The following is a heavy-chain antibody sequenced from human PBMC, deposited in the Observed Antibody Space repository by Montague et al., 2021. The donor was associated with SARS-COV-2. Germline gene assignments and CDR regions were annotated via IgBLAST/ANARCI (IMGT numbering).Heavy chain of an antibody. V-gene: IGHV4-4*09. CDR1: SGSLSNYY. D-gene: IGHD2/OR15-2a*01. Sequence: SETLSLTCTVSSGSLSNYYSGWTRLPPPPGLEWNCYMYVTGNMISHSNPRRRVSISVDMSKTQFSLRLTSISAAASATSYCSRNMAYWGQGALVTV. CDR2: MYVTGNM. J-gene: IGHJ4*02. CDR3: SRNMAY.